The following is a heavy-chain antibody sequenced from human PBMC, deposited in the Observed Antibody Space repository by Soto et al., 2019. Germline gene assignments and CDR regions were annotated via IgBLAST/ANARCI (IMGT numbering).Heavy chain of an antibody. Sequence: EVQLLESGGGLVQPGGSLRLSCAASGFTFSSYAMSWVRQAPGKGLEWVSAISGSGGSTYYADSVKGRFTISRDNSKXXXXXXXXXXRXEDTAVYYCAKVDRETGTIDYWGQGTLVTVSS. CDR1: GFTFSSYA. D-gene: IGHD1-7*01. V-gene: IGHV3-23*01. J-gene: IGHJ4*02. CDR2: ISGSGGST. CDR3: AKVDRETGTIDY.